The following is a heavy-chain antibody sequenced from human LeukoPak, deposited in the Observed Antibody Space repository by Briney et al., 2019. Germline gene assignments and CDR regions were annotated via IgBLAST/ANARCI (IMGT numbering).Heavy chain of an antibody. D-gene: IGHD1-26*01. V-gene: IGHV3-74*01. CDR2: INTDGSST. Sequence: PGGSLRLSCAASGFTFSSYWMHWVRQAPWKGLVWVSRINTDGSSTSYADSVKGRFTISRDNAKNTLYLQMNSLRAEDTAVYYCANQIVGATITHPPPFDYWGQGTLVTVSS. CDR3: ANQIVGATITHPPPFDY. CDR1: GFTFSSYW. J-gene: IGHJ4*02.